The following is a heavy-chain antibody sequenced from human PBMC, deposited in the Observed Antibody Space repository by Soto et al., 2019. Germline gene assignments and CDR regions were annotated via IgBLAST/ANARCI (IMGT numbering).Heavy chain of an antibody. CDR2: ISGSGVST. J-gene: IGHJ1*01. CDR1: GFTFSSYS. Sequence: GGSLRLSGAASGFTFSSYSMSWVRQAPGKGLEWVSAISGSGVSTYYADSVKGRFTISRDNSKNTLYLQMNSLRAEDTAVYYCAKDLVLGGVIVNRYFQHCGQGTLVTVPS. D-gene: IGHD3-16*02. CDR3: AKDLVLGGVIVNRYFQH. V-gene: IGHV3-23*01.